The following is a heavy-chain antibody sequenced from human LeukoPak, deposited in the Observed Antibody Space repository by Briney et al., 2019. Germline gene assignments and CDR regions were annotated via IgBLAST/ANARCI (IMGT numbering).Heavy chain of an antibody. D-gene: IGHD4-23*01. V-gene: IGHV4-61*01. CDR3: ARLDGGIGAHDI. CDR1: GGSVSSGSYF. CDR2: IYYSGHT. J-gene: IGHJ3*02. Sequence: KPWKTLSLTCTVSGGSVSSGSYFWHWIRQPPGKGLEWIGYIYYSGHTRYRPSLQSRLTISSDTSKNQVSLNLNSVTAADTAVYYSARLDGGIGAHDIWGQGTMVTVSS.